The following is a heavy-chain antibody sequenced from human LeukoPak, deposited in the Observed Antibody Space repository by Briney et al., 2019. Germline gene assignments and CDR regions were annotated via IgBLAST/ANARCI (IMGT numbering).Heavy chain of an antibody. V-gene: IGHV3-30*04. CDR3: AREANGLAAVGISVGGFDY. J-gene: IGHJ4*02. CDR1: GFTFSSYA. D-gene: IGHD6-13*01. CDR2: ISYDGSNK. Sequence: GGSLRLSCAASGFTFSSYAMHWVRQAPGKGLEWVAVISYDGSNKYYADSVKGRLTISRDNPKNTLYLQMNSLRAEDTAVYYCAREANGLAAVGISVGGFDYWGQGTLVTVSS.